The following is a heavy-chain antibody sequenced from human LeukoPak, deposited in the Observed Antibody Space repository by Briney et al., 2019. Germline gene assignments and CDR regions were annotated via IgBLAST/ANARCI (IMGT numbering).Heavy chain of an antibody. CDR3: ARERYYGSGKIDY. V-gene: IGHV3-7*01. CDR2: IKQDGSEK. D-gene: IGHD3-10*01. CDR1: GFTFSSYW. J-gene: IGHJ4*02. Sequence: SXAAXGFTFSSYWMSWVRQAPGKGLEWVANIKQDGSEKYYVDSVKGRFTISRDNAKNSLYLQMNSLRAEDTAVYYCARERYYGSGKIDYWGQGTLVTVSS.